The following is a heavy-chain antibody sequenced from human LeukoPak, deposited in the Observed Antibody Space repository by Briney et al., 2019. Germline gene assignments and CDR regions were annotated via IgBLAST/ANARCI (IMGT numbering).Heavy chain of an antibody. D-gene: IGHD6-19*01. J-gene: IGHJ4*02. CDR2: IPYDGSNK. V-gene: IGHV3-30-3*01. Sequence: HPGGSLRLSCAASGFTFSSYAMHWVRQAPGKGLEWVAVIPYDGSNKYYADSVKGRFTISRDNSKNTLYLQMNSLRAEDTAVYYCARDPQYQWPSLFVDYWGQGTLVTVSS. CDR3: ARDPQYQWPSLFVDY. CDR1: GFTFSSYA.